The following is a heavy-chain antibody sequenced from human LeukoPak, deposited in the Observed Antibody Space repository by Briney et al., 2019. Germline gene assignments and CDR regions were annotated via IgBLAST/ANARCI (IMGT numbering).Heavy chain of an antibody. D-gene: IGHD6-13*01. J-gene: IGHJ6*03. V-gene: IGHV3-7*01. Sequence: GGSLRLSCAASDFTLISYWMTWVRQAPGKGREWVANIKQDGNEKYYVDSVKGRFTISRDNAKNSLYLQMKSLRAEDTAVYYCARLKAASSYSSRWSTIYYYYMDVWGKGTTVT. CDR2: IKQDGNEK. CDR3: ARLKAASSYSSRWSTIYYYYMDV. CDR1: DFTLISYW.